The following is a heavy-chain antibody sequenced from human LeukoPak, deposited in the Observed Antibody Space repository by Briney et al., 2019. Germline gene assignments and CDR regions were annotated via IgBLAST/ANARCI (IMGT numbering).Heavy chain of an antibody. Sequence: PGGSLRLSCAASGFTISSNYMRWGRQGPGKGLEWVSVIYCGGSTYYADSVKGRFTISRDNSKNTLYLQMNSLKTEDTAVYYCTTIVTVVPNYWGQGTLVTVSS. CDR1: GFTISSNY. J-gene: IGHJ4*02. CDR3: TTIVTVVPNY. V-gene: IGHV3-53*01. CDR2: IYCGGST. D-gene: IGHD4-23*01.